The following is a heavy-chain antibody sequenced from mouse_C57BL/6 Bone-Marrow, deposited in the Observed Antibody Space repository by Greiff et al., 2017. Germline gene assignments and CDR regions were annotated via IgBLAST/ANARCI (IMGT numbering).Heavy chain of an antibody. CDR1: GFNIKNTY. J-gene: IGHJ1*03. D-gene: IGHD1-1*01. V-gene: IGHV14-3*01. CDR3: ARAGTTLVATGWYFDF. Sequence: VQLQQSVAELVRPGASVKLSCTASGFNIKNTYMHWVKQRPEQGLEWIGRIDPANGNTKYAPKFQGKATITADTSSNAAYLQLSSLTSEDAAIYCGARAGTTLVATGWYFDFWGTGTTVTVSA. CDR2: IDPANGNT.